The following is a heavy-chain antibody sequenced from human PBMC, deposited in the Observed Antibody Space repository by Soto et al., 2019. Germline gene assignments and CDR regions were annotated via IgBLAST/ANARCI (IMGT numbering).Heavy chain of an antibody. Sequence: GGSLRLSCTGSGFTFSSSTMTWVRQGPGKGLKWVSSISSSSSYIYFADSLKGRFTISRDNAKNSLYLQMNSLRAEDTAVYYCARDIGEMSAVWGQGTQVTVSS. CDR2: ISSSSSYI. D-gene: IGHD3-10*01. CDR1: GFTFSSST. CDR3: ARDIGEMSAV. V-gene: IGHV3-21*06. J-gene: IGHJ4*02.